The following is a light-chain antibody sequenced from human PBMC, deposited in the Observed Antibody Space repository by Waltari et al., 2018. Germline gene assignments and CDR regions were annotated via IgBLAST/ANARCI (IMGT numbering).Light chain of an antibody. J-gene: IGLJ2*01. Sequence: SYELTQPPSVSVSPGQTASITCSGDNLGDKYACWYQQKPGQSPGLVIYQDSKRPSGIPGRFSGSNSGNTATLTISGTQAMDEADYYCQAWDSSSYVVFGGGTKLTVL. CDR2: QDS. CDR1: NLGDKY. V-gene: IGLV3-1*01. CDR3: QAWDSSSYVV.